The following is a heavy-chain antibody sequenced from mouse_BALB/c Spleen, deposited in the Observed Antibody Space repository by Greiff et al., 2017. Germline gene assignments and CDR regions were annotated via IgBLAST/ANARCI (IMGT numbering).Heavy chain of an antibody. Sequence: VQLQQPGAELVRPGTSVKVSCKAPGYAFTNYLIEWVKQRPGQGLEWIGVINPGSGGTNYNEKFKGKATLTADKSSSTAYMQLSSLTSDDSAVYFCAREGFITTATAYWGQGTLVTVSA. J-gene: IGHJ3*01. D-gene: IGHD1-2*01. CDR1: GYAFTNYL. CDR2: INPGSGGT. V-gene: IGHV1-54*01. CDR3: AREGFITTATAY.